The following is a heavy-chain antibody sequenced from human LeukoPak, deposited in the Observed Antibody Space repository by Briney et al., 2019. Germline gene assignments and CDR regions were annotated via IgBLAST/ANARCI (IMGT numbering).Heavy chain of an antibody. CDR3: ARGSGETGGYYYVY. V-gene: IGHV1-69*13. CDR2: IIPIFGTA. D-gene: IGHD3-22*01. Sequence: SVKVSCKASGGSFSRYAISWVRQAPGQGLEWMGGIIPIFGTANYAQKFQGRVTITADESTRTAYMELRTLRSEDTAIYYCARGSGETGGYYYVYWGRGTPVTVSS. J-gene: IGHJ4*02. CDR1: GGSFSRYA.